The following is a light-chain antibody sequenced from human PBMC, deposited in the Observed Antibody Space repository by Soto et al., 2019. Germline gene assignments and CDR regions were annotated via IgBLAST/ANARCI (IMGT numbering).Light chain of an antibody. CDR3: AAWDDSQNWV. CDR1: SSDVGGYNY. CDR2: EVN. J-gene: IGLJ3*02. Sequence: QSALTQPPSASGSPGQSVAISCTGTSSDVGGYNYVSWYQQHPGKAPKLMIYEVNKRPSGVPDRFSGSKSGNTASLAISGLQSEDEAVYYCAAWDDSQNWVFGGGTKVTVL. V-gene: IGLV2-8*01.